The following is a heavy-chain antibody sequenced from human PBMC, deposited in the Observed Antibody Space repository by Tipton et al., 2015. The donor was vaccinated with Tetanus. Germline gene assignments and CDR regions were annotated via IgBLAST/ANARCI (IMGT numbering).Heavy chain of an antibody. CDR1: GDSISSFY. Sequence: GLVKPSETLSLTCSVSGDSISSFYWSWIRQPAGKGLEWIGRIYTSGSTNYNPSLKSRVTMSVDTSKGQFSLKLNSVTAADTAVYYCARGWGSSWYYFVSWGQGILVTVSS. CDR2: IYTSGST. V-gene: IGHV4-4*07. CDR3: ARGWGSSWYYFVS. D-gene: IGHD6-13*01. J-gene: IGHJ4*02.